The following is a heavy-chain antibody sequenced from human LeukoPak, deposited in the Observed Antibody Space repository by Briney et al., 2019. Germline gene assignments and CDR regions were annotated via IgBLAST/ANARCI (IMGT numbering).Heavy chain of an antibody. CDR3: ASRTTYSYGYDY. CDR1: GFSLSGYW. D-gene: IGHD5-18*01. CDR2: IESDGSFT. Sequence: GGSLRLSCAASGFSLSGYWMHWVRQAPGKGLVWVARIESDGSFTAYADSVKGRFTISRDNAKNTLYLQMNSLRAEDTAVYYCASRTTYSYGYDYWGQGTLVTVSS. V-gene: IGHV3-74*01. J-gene: IGHJ4*02.